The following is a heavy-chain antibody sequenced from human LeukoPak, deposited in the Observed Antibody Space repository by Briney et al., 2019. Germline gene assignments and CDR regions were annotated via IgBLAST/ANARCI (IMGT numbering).Heavy chain of an antibody. J-gene: IGHJ4*02. D-gene: IGHD2-8*01. CDR2: ISGSGSAI. CDR1: GFTFSSYE. Sequence: GGSLRLSCAASGFTFSSYEMNWVRQAPGKGLEWVSYISGSGSAIYYADSVKGRFTISRDNAKNSLYLQMNSLRADDTAIYYCVRDTKDYWGQGTLVTVSS. V-gene: IGHV3-48*03. CDR3: VRDTKDY.